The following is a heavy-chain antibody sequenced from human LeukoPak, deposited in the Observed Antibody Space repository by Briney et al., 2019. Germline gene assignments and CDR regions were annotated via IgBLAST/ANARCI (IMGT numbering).Heavy chain of an antibody. CDR2: ISYDGSNK. CDR3: ARDGSYCSGGSCYVGYFDY. CDR1: GFTFSSYG. D-gene: IGHD2-15*01. J-gene: IGHJ4*02. V-gene: IGHV3-30*03. Sequence: PGRSLRLSCAASGFTFSSYGMHWVRQAPGKGLEWVAVISYDGSNKYYADSVKGRFTISRDNSKNTLYLQMNSLRAEDTAVYYCARDGSYCSGGSCYVGYFDYWGQGTLVTVSS.